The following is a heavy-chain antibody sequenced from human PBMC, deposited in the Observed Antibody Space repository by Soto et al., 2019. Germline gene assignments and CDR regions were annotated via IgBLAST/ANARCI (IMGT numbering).Heavy chain of an antibody. J-gene: IGHJ4*02. CDR3: ARSPLRDGSNSFPRTFDY. V-gene: IGHV4-39*01. Sequence: QLQLQESGPGLVKPSETLSLTCTVSGGSISSSTYYWGWIRQPPGKGLEWIGSIYYSGNNHYNPSLKSRVTMSVDTSKSQFSLKVSSVTAADTAVYYCARSPLRDGSNSFPRTFDYWGQGTMVTVSS. CDR2: IYYSGNN. D-gene: IGHD1-26*01. CDR1: GGSISSSTYY.